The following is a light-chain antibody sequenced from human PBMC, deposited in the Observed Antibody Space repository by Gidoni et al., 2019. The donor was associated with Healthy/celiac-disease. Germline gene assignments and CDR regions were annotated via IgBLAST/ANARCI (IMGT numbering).Light chain of an antibody. CDR3: QQYNSYSYT. V-gene: IGKV1-5*03. CDR1: QSISSW. J-gene: IGKJ2*01. CDR2: KAS. Sequence: DIQMTQPPSTLSASVGDRVTITCRASQSISSWLAWYQQKPGKAPKPLIYKASSLESGVPSRFSGSGSGTEFTLTISSLQPDDFGTYYCQQYNSYSYTFGQGTKLEIK.